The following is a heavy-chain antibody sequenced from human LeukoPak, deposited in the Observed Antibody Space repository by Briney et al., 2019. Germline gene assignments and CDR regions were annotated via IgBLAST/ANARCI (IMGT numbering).Heavy chain of an antibody. J-gene: IGHJ6*03. D-gene: IGHD4-17*01. Sequence: GGSLRPSCAASRFTFSDYYMSWIRQAPGKGLEWVSYISSSGSTIYYADSVKGRFTISRDNAKNSLYLQMNSLRAEDTAVYYCARVPGTVTTLYYYYMDVWGKGTTVTISS. CDR2: ISSSGSTI. CDR3: ARVPGTVTTLYYYYMDV. CDR1: RFTFSDYY. V-gene: IGHV3-11*01.